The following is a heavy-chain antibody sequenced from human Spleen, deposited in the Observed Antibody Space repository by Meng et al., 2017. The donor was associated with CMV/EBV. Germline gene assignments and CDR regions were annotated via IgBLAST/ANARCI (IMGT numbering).Heavy chain of an antibody. CDR2: INPNSGGT. CDR1: GYTFTGYY. J-gene: IGHJ6*02. CDR3: ARDSGFLEWLSNYGMDV. V-gene: IGHV1-2*02. Sequence: ASVKVSCKASGYTFTGYYMHWVRQAPGQGLEWMGWINPNSGGTNYAQKFQGRVTITTDESTSTAYMELSSLRSEDTAVYYCARDSGFLEWLSNYGMDVWGQGTTVTVSS. D-gene: IGHD3-3*01.